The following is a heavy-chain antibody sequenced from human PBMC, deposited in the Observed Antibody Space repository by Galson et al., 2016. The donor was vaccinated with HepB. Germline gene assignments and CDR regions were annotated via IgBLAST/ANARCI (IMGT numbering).Heavy chain of an antibody. CDR1: GFTIENHY. D-gene: IGHD3-16*01. J-gene: IGHJ4*02. CDR2: IHNDGST. V-gene: IGHV3-53*01. CDR3: AKRGVWDVHYFDY. Sequence: SLRLSCAASGFTIENHYMTWVRQAPGKGLEWVSVIHNDGSTYYADSVKGRFTISRDNSKNTLYLQMNSLRAEDTAVYYCAKRGVWDVHYFDYWGQGTLVTVSS.